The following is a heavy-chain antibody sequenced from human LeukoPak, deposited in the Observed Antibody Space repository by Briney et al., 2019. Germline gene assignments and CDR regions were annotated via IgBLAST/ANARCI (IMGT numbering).Heavy chain of an antibody. CDR1: GFTFSSYW. Sequence: GGSLRLSCAASGFTFSSYWISWVRQAPGKGLEWVANIKQDGSEKYYVDSVKGRFTISRDNAKNSLYLQMNSLRAEDTAVYYCARNVLRFLEWLSRPDYWGQGTLVTVSS. V-gene: IGHV3-7*01. CDR3: ARNVLRFLEWLSRPDY. J-gene: IGHJ4*02. D-gene: IGHD3-3*01. CDR2: IKQDGSEK.